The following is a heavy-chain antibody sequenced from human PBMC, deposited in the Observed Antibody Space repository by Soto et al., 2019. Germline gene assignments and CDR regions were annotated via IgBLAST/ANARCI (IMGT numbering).Heavy chain of an antibody. Sequence: PSETLSLTCAVSGGSISSGGYSWSWIRQPPGKGLEWIGYIYHSGSTYYNPSLKSRVTISVDTSKNQFSLKSDDTAISYCARDRLRGYDSSGFYSWGQGTMVTVSS. CDR2: IYHSGST. V-gene: IGHV4-30-2*05. D-gene: IGHD3-22*01. CDR1: GGSISSGGYS. CDR3: ARDRLRGYDSSGFYS. J-gene: IGHJ4*02.